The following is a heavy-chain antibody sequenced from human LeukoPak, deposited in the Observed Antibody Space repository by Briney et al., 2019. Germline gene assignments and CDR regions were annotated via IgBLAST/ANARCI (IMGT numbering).Heavy chain of an antibody. CDR2: INPNSGGT. CDR3: ARAEYYYDSSGSPYYFDY. Sequence: ASVKVSCKASGYTFTGYYMHWVRQAPGQGLEWMGWINPNSGGTNYAQKFQGRVTMTRDTSISTAYMELSRLRSDDTAVYYCARAEYYYDSSGSPYYFDYWGQGTLVTVSS. V-gene: IGHV1-2*02. J-gene: IGHJ4*02. CDR1: GYTFTGYY. D-gene: IGHD3-22*01.